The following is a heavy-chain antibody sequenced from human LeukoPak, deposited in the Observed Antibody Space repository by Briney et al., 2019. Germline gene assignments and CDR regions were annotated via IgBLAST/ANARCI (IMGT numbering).Heavy chain of an antibody. CDR1: GGSFSGYY. Sequence: SKTLSLTCAVYGGSFSGYYWSWIRQPPGKGLEWIGEINHSGSTNYNSSLKSRVTISVDTSKNQFSLKLSSVTAADTAVYYCATRPVLLWFGESQRVMDVWGQGTTVTVSS. D-gene: IGHD3-10*01. CDR3: ATRPVLLWFGESQRVMDV. CDR2: INHSGST. J-gene: IGHJ6*02. V-gene: IGHV4-34*01.